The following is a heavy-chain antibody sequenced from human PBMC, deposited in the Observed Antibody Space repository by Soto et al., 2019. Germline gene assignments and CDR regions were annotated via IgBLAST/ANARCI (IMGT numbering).Heavy chain of an antibody. J-gene: IGHJ3*02. D-gene: IGHD3-10*01. CDR1: GGPIGSGVYY. CDR2: IYYSGNT. Sequence: SETLSLTCTVSGGPIGSGVYYWSWIRQHPGKGLEWIGYIYYSGNTYYNPSLKSRITISLDTSKNQFSLKLSSVTAADTAVYYCATVGEYEWLYRKGFDIWGQGTIVTVSS. CDR3: ATVGEYEWLYRKGFDI. V-gene: IGHV4-31*03.